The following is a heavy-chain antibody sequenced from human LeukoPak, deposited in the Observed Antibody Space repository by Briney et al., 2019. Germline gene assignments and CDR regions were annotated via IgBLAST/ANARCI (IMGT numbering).Heavy chain of an antibody. V-gene: IGHV4-59*08. J-gene: IGHJ4*02. CDR1: GGSISSYF. CDR2: IYYSGST. Sequence: SETLSLTCTVSGGSISSYFWSWIRQPPGKGLEWIGYIYYSGSTNYNPSLKSRVTMSVDTSKNQFSLKLSSVTAADTAVYYCARIDRAVAGTIDYWGQGTLVNVSS. CDR3: ARIDRAVAGTIDY. D-gene: IGHD6-19*01.